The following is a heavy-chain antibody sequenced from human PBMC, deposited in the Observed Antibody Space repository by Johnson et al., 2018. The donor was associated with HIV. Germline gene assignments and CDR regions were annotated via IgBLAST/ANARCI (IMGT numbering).Heavy chain of an antibody. Sequence: VQLVESGGGVVRPGGSLRLSCAASGFIFDDYGMSWVRQVPGKGLEWVSGINWNGASTGYADSVKGRFTISRDNAEDSLYLQMDSLRAEDTALYYCASLSSSLFGAFDIWGQGTLVTVSS. D-gene: IGHD6-13*01. J-gene: IGHJ3*02. CDR1: GFIFDDYG. CDR2: INWNGAST. CDR3: ASLSSSLFGAFDI. V-gene: IGHV3-20*04.